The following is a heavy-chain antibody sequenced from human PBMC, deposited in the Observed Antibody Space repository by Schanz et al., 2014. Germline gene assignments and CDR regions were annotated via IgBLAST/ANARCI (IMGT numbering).Heavy chain of an antibody. CDR1: GGSINSDAFY. Sequence: QVQLQESGPGVVKPSQTLSLTCTVSGGSINSDAFYWTWIRQHPGKGLEWVGYIYYSGGTYYSPSLKSRVSISLDTSKIQFSLSLSSVAAADTAVYYCARDRLAAQVIDSWGQGTLVTVSS. V-gene: IGHV4-31*03. J-gene: IGHJ4*02. D-gene: IGHD6-6*01. CDR3: ARDRLAAQVIDS. CDR2: IYYSGGT.